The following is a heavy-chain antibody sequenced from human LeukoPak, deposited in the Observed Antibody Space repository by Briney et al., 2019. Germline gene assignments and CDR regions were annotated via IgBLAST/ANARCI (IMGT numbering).Heavy chain of an antibody. CDR2: ISSSSSYI. V-gene: IGHV3-21*04. J-gene: IGHJ3*02. Sequence: GGSLRLSCAASGFTFSSYSMNWVRQAPGKGLEWVSSISSSSSYIYYADSVKGRLTISRDNSKSTLFLQMTSLRAEDTAVYYCAKASTTVTTGNAFDIWGQGTMITVSS. CDR1: GFTFSSYS. CDR3: AKASTTVTTGNAFDI. D-gene: IGHD4-17*01.